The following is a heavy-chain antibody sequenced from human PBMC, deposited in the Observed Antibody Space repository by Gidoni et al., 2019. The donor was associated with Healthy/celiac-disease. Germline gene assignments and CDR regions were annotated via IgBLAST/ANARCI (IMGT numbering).Heavy chain of an antibody. CDR3: AKDQTYGSGSYYYDY. CDR1: GFTFSRYG. J-gene: IGHJ4*02. V-gene: IGHV3-30*18. D-gene: IGHD3-10*01. Sequence: GGGVVQPGRSLRLSCAASGFTFSRYGMHWVRQAPGKGLEWVAVISYDGSNKYYADSVKGRFTISRDNSKNTLYLQMNSLRAEDTAVYYCAKDQTYGSGSYYYDYWGQGTLVTVSS. CDR2: ISYDGSNK.